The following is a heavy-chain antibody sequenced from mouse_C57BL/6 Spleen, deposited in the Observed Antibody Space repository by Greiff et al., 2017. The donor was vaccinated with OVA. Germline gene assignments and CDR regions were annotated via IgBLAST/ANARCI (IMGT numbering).Heavy chain of an antibody. CDR3: TTNFLYAMDY. CDR2: IDPENGDT. V-gene: IGHV14-4*01. J-gene: IGHJ4*01. CDR1: GFNIKDDY. Sequence: EVKLMESGAELVRPGASVKLSCTASGFNIKDDYMHWVKQRPEQGLEWIGWIDPENGDTEYASKFQGKATITADTSSNTAYLQLSSLTSEDTAVYYCTTNFLYAMDYWGQGTSVTVSS. D-gene: IGHD4-1*02.